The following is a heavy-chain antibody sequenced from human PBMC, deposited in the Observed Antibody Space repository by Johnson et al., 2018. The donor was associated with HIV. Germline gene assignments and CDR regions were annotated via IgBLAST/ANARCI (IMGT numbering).Heavy chain of an antibody. Sequence: VQLVESGGGVVPPGRSLRLSWAASRLTFSRSAMHWVRQAPGKGLEWVAVLSHGGSDKYYADSVKGRFTKSRDISKHTLYVQMNSLRAEDTAVYYCAREKVVAATYDAFDIWGQGTMVTVSS. CDR3: AREKVVAATYDAFDI. J-gene: IGHJ3*02. V-gene: IGHV3-30*04. CDR1: RLTFSRSA. CDR2: LSHGGSDK. D-gene: IGHD2-15*01.